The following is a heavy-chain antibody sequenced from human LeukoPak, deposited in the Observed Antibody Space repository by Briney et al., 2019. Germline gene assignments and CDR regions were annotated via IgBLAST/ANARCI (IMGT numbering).Heavy chain of an antibody. CDR3: ARDYYDILTGSLSDYYYYYYMDV. J-gene: IGHJ6*03. V-gene: IGHV3-7*01. CDR1: GFTFSSYW. Sequence: GGSLRLSCAASGFTFSSYWMSWVRQAPGKGLEWVANIKQDGSEKYYVDSVRGRFTISRDNAKNSLYLQMNSLRAEDTAVYYCARDYYDILTGSLSDYYYYYYMDVWGKGTTVTVSS. D-gene: IGHD3-9*01. CDR2: IKQDGSEK.